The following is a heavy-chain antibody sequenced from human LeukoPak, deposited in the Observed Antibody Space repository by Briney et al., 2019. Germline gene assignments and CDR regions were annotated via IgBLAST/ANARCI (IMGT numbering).Heavy chain of an antibody. CDR3: ARHEPSSFYYESRGHWFDP. CDR2: VYYTGNT. D-gene: IGHD3-22*01. CDR1: GDSITRGSYF. Sequence: SETLSLICTVSGDSITRGSYFWAWIRQRPGKGLEWIGSVYYTGNTYYNPSLKSRVTISLATSDNQVSLTVSSVTAADTAIYFCARHEPSSFYYESRGHWFDPWGQGALVTVSS. J-gene: IGHJ5*02. V-gene: IGHV4-39*01.